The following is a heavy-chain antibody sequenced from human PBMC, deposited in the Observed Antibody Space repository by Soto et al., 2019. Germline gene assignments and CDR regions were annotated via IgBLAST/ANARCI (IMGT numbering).Heavy chain of an antibody. D-gene: IGHD3-10*01. V-gene: IGHV1-18*01. J-gene: IGHJ6*01. CDR3: SMFIMVGGLSDPNNYQGMVV. CDR2: ISGYNGNT. CDR1: GYTFSNYG. Sequence: QVQLVQSGAEVKKPGASVTVSCKTSGYTFSNYGINWVRQAPGQGLEWMGWISGYNGNTNYAQTVQGRVTMTTDTSTGTVYMELRRMKSDATAIYYWSMFIMVGGLSDPNNYQGMVVWGQGSTV.